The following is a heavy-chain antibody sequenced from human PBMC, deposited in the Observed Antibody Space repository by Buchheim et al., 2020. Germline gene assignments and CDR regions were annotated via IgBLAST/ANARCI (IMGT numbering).Heavy chain of an antibody. CDR1: GGSISGFY. CDR2: INHSGDT. D-gene: IGHD3-10*01. Sequence: QVQLQQWGAGALKPSETLSLTCAVSGGSISGFYWTWIRQSPGKGLEWIGEINHSGDTAYTPSLKSRVPISVDTSKNQFSLKLTSVTAADTAVYYCARETLNTVVQGDHFDSWGQGTL. V-gene: IGHV4-34*02. CDR3: ARETLNTVVQGDHFDS. J-gene: IGHJ4*02.